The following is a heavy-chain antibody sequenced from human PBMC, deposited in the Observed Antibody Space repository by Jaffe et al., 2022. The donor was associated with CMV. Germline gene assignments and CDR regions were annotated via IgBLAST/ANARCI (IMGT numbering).Heavy chain of an antibody. D-gene: IGHD2-21*02. CDR2: ISSSSSYI. CDR3: ARDGSWVPGGDRNSYFDY. V-gene: IGHV3-21*01. J-gene: IGHJ4*02. Sequence: EVQLVESGGGLVKPGGSLRLSCAASGFTFSSYSMNWVRQAPGKGLEWVSSISSSSSYIYYADSVKGRFTISRDNAKNSLYLQMNSLRAEDTAVYYCARDGSWVPGGDRNSYFDYWGQGTLVTVSS. CDR1: GFTFSSYS.